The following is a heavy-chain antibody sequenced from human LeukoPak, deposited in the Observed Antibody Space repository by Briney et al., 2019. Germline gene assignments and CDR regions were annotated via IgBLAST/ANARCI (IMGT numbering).Heavy chain of an antibody. Sequence: GASVKVSCKASGYTFTSYGISWVRQAPGQGLEWMGWISAYNGNTNYAQKLQGRVTMTTDTSTSTAYMELRSLRSDDTAVYYCARDRRITIFGVVTYYFDYWGQGTLVTVSS. CDR3: ARDRRITIFGVVTYYFDY. CDR2: ISAYNGNT. J-gene: IGHJ4*02. D-gene: IGHD3-3*01. CDR1: GYTFTSYG. V-gene: IGHV1-18*01.